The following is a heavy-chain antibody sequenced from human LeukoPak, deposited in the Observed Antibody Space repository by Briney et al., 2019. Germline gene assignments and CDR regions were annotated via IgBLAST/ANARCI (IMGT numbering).Heavy chain of an antibody. CDR2: ISGSGGST. J-gene: IGHJ4*02. D-gene: IGHD3-3*01. CDR1: GFTFSSYA. V-gene: IGHV3-23*01. CDR3: AKHYDFWSGYLDFDY. Sequence: GGSLRLSCAASGFTFSSYAMSWVRQDPGKGPEWVSAISGSGGSTYYADSVKGRFTISRDNSKNTLYLQMNSLRAEDTAVYYCAKHYDFWSGYLDFDYWGQGTLVTVSS.